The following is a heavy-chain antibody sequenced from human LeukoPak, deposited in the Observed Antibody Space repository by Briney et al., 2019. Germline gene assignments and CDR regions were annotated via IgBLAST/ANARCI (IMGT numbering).Heavy chain of an antibody. J-gene: IGHJ4*02. CDR3: ATAMVRGVIITPLFDY. V-gene: IGHV1-24*01. D-gene: IGHD3-10*01. Sequence: GASVKVSCKVSGYTLTELSMHWVRQAPGKGLEWMGGFDPEDGETIYAQKFQGRVTMTEDTSTDTAYMELSSLRSEDTAVYYCATAMVRGVIITPLFDYWGQGTLVTVSS. CDR2: FDPEDGET. CDR1: GYTLTELS.